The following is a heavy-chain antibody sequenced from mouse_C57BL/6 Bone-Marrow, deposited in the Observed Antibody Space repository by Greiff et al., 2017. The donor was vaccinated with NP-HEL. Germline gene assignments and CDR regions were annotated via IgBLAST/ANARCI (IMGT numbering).Heavy chain of an antibody. CDR3: ARGTVVADWYFDV. J-gene: IGHJ1*03. CDR1: GYTFTSYG. Sequence: QVQLKESGAELARPGASVKLSCKASGYTFTSYGISWVKQRTGQGLEWIGEIYPRSGNTYYNEKFKGKATLTADKSSSTAYMELRSLTSEGSAVYICARGTVVADWYFDVWGTGTTVTVSS. CDR2: IYPRSGNT. V-gene: IGHV1-81*01. D-gene: IGHD1-1*01.